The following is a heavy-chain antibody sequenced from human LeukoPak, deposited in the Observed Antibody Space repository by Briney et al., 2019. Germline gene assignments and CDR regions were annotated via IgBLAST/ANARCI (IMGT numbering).Heavy chain of an antibody. CDR2: IYHSGST. CDR1: GYSISSDYY. V-gene: IGHV4-38-2*02. CDR3: ARDPAVTGTVWFDP. Sequence: SETLSLTCTVSGYSISSDYYWDWIRQPPGKGLEWTGSIYHSGSTYYNPSLKSRLTISVDTSKNQFSLKLSSVTAADTAVYYCARDPAVTGTVWFDPWGQGTLVTVSS. J-gene: IGHJ5*02. D-gene: IGHD6-19*01.